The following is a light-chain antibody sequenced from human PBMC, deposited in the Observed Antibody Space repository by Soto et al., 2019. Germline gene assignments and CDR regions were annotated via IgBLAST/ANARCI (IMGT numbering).Light chain of an antibody. Sequence: EIVLTQSPGTLSLSPGERATLSCSASQSVSSNLAWYQQKPGQAPRLLIYGASTRATGIPARFSGSGSGTEFTLTISSLQSEDFAVYYCQQYNNWITFGQGTRLEIK. V-gene: IGKV3-15*01. CDR2: GAS. CDR1: QSVSSN. CDR3: QQYNNWIT. J-gene: IGKJ5*01.